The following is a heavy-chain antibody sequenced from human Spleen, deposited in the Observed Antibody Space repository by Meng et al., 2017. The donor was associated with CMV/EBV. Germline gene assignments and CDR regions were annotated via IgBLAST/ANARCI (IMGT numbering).Heavy chain of an antibody. CDR3: AKDINYYGSGKDY. Sequence: SLKISCAASGFTFDDYAMHWVRQAPGKGLEWVSGISWNSGSIGYADSVKGRFTISRDNAKNSLYLQMNSLRAEDTALYYCAKDINYYGSGKDYWGQGTLVTVS. CDR2: ISWNSGSI. CDR1: GFTFDDYA. V-gene: IGHV3-9*01. D-gene: IGHD3-10*01. J-gene: IGHJ4*02.